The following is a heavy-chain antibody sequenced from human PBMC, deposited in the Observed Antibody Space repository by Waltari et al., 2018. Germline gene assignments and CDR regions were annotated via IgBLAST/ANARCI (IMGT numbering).Heavy chain of an antibody. CDR1: GGSISSGGYY. J-gene: IGHJ4*02. V-gene: IGHV4-31*03. CDR3: ARATPQLGYYFDY. Sequence: QVQLQESGPGLVKPSQPLSLTCTVSGGSISSGGYYWSWIRQHPGKGLEWIGYIYYSGSTYYNPSLKSRVTISVDTSKNQFSLKLSSVTAADTAVYYCARATPQLGYYFDYWGQGTLVTVSS. D-gene: IGHD6-6*01. CDR2: IYYSGST.